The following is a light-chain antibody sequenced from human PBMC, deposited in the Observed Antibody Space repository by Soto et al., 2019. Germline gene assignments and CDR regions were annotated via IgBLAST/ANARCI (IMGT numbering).Light chain of an antibody. CDR3: QQTYNTPGT. V-gene: IGKV1-39*01. J-gene: IGKJ1*01. CDR2: AAS. CDR1: QNIDTH. Sequence: DIQMTQSPSSLSASVGDRVTIFCRASQNIDTHLSWYQQRPGRAPKLLIFAASTLLGGVPSRFRGSGSGTDFTLTITTLQIEDIATYFCQQTYNTPGTFGQGTKVEI.